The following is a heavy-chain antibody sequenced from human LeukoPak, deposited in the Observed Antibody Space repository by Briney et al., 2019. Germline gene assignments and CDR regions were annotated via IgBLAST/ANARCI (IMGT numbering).Heavy chain of an antibody. CDR2: ISSSGSTI. CDR1: GFTFSSYE. D-gene: IGHD3-3*01. Sequence: PGGSLRLSCAASGFTFSSYEMNWVRQAPGKGLGWVSYISSSGSTIYYADSVKGRFTISRDNAKNSLYLQMNSLRAEDTAVYYCARSYYFYDFWSGYYNWGQGTLVTVSS. CDR3: ARSYYFYDFWSGYYN. V-gene: IGHV3-48*03. J-gene: IGHJ4*02.